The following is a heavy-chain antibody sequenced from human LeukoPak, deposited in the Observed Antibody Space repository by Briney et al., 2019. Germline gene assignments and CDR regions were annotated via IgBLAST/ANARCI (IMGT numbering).Heavy chain of an antibody. D-gene: IGHD3-22*01. V-gene: IGHV3-30*02. CDR2: IRYDGSNK. Sequence: PGGSLRLSCAASGFTFSSYGMHWVRQAPGKGLEWVAFIRYDGSNKYYADSVKGRFTISRDNSKNTLYLQMNSLRAEDTAVYYCAREDRDYDSSGYIDIWGQGTMVTVSS. J-gene: IGHJ3*02. CDR1: GFTFSSYG. CDR3: AREDRDYDSSGYIDI.